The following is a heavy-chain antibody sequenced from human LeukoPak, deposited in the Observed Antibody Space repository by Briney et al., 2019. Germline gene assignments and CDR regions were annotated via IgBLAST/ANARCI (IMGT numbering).Heavy chain of an antibody. J-gene: IGHJ4*02. CDR1: GGSIGSYY. CDR3: AKDGEGDEGWDY. Sequence: SETLSLTCSVSGGSIGSYYWNWIRQPPGKGLEWIGCIHYSGYISYNPSLESRVTISADTSKDQFSLKMSSVTAADTALYFCAKDGEGDEGWDYWSQGTLVTVSS. V-gene: IGHV4-59*01. D-gene: IGHD2-15*01. CDR2: IHYSGYI.